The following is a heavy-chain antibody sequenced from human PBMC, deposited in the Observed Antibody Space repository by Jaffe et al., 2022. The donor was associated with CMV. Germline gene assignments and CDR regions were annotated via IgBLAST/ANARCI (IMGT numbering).Heavy chain of an antibody. J-gene: IGHJ6*03. CDR3: TRGRMYQLLFSHYYYYYMDV. V-gene: IGHV3-49*04. CDR1: GFTFGDYA. D-gene: IGHD2-2*01. Sequence: EVQLVESGGGLVQPGRSLRLSCTASGFTFGDYAMSWVRQAPGKGLEWVGFIRSKAYGGTTEYAASVKGRFTISRDDSKSIAYLQMNSLKTEDTAVYYCTRGRMYQLLFSHYYYYYMDVWGKGTTVTVSS. CDR2: IRSKAYGGTT.